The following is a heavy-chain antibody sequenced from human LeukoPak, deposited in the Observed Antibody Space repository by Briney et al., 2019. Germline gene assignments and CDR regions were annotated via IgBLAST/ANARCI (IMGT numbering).Heavy chain of an antibody. CDR3: ARDPEPPYGSGSYYTGDY. D-gene: IGHD3-10*01. CDR2: IYSGGST. Sequence: GGSLRLSCAASGFTVSSNYMSWVRQAPGKGLEWVSVIYSGGSTYYADSVKGRFTISRDNSKNTLYLQMNSLRAEDTAVYYCARDPEPPYGSGSYYTGDYWGQGTLVTVSS. J-gene: IGHJ4*02. CDR1: GFTVSSNY. V-gene: IGHV3-66*01.